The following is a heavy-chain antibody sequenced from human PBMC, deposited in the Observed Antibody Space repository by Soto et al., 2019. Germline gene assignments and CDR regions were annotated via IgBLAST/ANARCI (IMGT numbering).Heavy chain of an antibody. CDR1: GFTFSNYA. V-gene: IGHV3-23*01. Sequence: GGSLRLSCAASGFTFSNYAMNWVRRAPGKGLEWVSTISGSGDSTYYADSVKGRFTISRDNSKNTLYLQMNSLRAEDTAVYYCAKTHPLYDYDSPYFDYWGQGTLVTVYS. CDR2: ISGSGDST. D-gene: IGHD3-22*01. CDR3: AKTHPLYDYDSPYFDY. J-gene: IGHJ4*02.